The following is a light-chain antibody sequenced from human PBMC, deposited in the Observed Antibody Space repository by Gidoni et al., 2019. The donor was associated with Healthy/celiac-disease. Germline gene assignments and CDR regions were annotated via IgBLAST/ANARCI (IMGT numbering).Light chain of an antibody. J-gene: IGLJ1*01. CDR2: DNN. V-gene: IGLV1-40*01. CDR3: QSYESSLSVSGYV. CDR1: SSNIGAGYD. Sequence: QSVLTQPPSGSGAPGPRVTIPCTGSSSNIGAGYDVHWYQQLPGTAPKLLIYDNNNRPSGVPDRFSGSKSGTSASLAITGLQAEDEADYYCQSYESSLSVSGYVFGTGTKVTVL.